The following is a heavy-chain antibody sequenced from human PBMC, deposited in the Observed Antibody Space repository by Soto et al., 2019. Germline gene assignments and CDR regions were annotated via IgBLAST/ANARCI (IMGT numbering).Heavy chain of an antibody. J-gene: IGHJ6*02. Sequence: AASVKVSCKASGGTFSSYAISWVRQAPGQGLEWMGGIIPIFGTANYAQKFQGRVTITADESTSTAYMELSSLRSEDTAVYYCARPISAASVYYYGMDVWGQGTTVTVSS. CDR2: IIPIFGTA. D-gene: IGHD3-3*01. CDR1: GGTFSSYA. CDR3: ARPISAASVYYYGMDV. V-gene: IGHV1-69*13.